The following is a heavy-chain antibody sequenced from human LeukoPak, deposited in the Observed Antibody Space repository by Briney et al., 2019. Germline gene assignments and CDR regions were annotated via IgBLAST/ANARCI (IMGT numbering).Heavy chain of an antibody. Sequence: GGSLRLSCAASGFTFSSYAMSWVRQVPGKGLEWVSAISGSGGSTYYADSVQGRFTISRDNSKNTRYLQMNSLRAEDTAVYYCAKAAQEVPLNAFDIWGQGTMVTVSS. V-gene: IGHV3-23*01. CDR3: AKAAQEVPLNAFDI. D-gene: IGHD3-9*01. J-gene: IGHJ3*02. CDR1: GFTFSSYA. CDR2: ISGSGGST.